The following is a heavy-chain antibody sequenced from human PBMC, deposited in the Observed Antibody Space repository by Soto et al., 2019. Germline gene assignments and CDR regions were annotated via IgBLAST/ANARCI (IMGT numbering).Heavy chain of an antibody. CDR2: IIPIFGTA. Sequence: QVQLVQSGAEVKKPGSSVKVSCKASGGTFSSYAISWVRQAPGQGLEWMGGIIPIFGTANYAQKFQGRVTITADESTSTAYMELSSRRSEDTAVYYCARDRTTVTTPRLYYYYGMDVWGQGTTVTVSS. D-gene: IGHD4-17*01. V-gene: IGHV1-69*12. J-gene: IGHJ6*02. CDR3: ARDRTTVTTPRLYYYYGMDV. CDR1: GGTFSSYA.